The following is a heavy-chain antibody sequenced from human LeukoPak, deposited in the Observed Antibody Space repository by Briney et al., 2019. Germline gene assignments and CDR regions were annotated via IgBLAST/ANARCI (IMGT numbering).Heavy chain of an antibody. CDR1: GGSISSNY. CDR2: FYYSGST. D-gene: IGHD1-26*01. CDR3: ARVWDGYFDY. V-gene: IGHV4-59*01. J-gene: IGHJ4*02. Sequence: SETLSFTGTVSGGSISSNYWSWNRPRQGKEPEWSGYFYYSGSTNYTPSLKSRVTIPVDTSKNQASLQLSSVTAADTAVYYCARVWDGYFDYWGQGNLVTVSS.